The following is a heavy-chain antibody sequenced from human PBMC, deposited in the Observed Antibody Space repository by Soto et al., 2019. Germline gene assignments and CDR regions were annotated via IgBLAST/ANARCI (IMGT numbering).Heavy chain of an antibody. V-gene: IGHV4-59*01. D-gene: IGHD5-12*01. CDR2: IYYSGST. CDR3: ARAYGGFDNGLDV. CDR1: GDSIRSYY. J-gene: IGHJ6*02. Sequence: QVQLQESGPGLVKPSETLSLTCTVSGDSIRSYYWTWIRQPPGKGLELIGYIYYSGSTRYNPSLKSRVTISVDMSKNQFSLKLSSVLAADTAVYYCARAYGGFDNGLDVWGQGTAVTVSS.